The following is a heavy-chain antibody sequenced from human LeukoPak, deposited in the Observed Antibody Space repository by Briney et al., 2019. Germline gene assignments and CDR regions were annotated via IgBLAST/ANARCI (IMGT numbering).Heavy chain of an antibody. CDR1: GYTFTSYD. J-gene: IGHJ5*02. CDR2: INPNSGGT. V-gene: IGHV1-2*02. CDR3: ARGRQQLVTGWFDP. Sequence: ASVKVSCKASGYTFTSYDINWVRQAPGQGLEWMGWINPNSGGTNYAQKFQGRVTMTRDTSISTAYMELSRLRSDDTAVYYCARGRQQLVTGWFDPWGQGTLVTVSS. D-gene: IGHD6-13*01.